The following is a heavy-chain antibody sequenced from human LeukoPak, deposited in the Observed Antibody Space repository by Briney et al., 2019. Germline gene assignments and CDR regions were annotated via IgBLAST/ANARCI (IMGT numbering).Heavy chain of an antibody. CDR1: GGSISSYY. CDR2: IYTSGST. J-gene: IGHJ5*02. CDR3: ARAGVWGSYRSINWFDP. Sequence: SETLSLTCTVSGGSISSYYWSWIRQPAGKGLEWIGRIYTSGSTNYSPSLKSRVTMSVDTSKNQFSLKLSSVTAADTAVYYCARAGVWGSYRSINWFDPWGQGTLVTVSS. V-gene: IGHV4-4*07. D-gene: IGHD3-16*02.